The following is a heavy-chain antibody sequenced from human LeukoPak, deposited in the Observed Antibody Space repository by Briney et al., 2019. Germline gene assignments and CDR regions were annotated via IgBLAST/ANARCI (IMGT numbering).Heavy chain of an antibody. D-gene: IGHD3-22*01. Sequence: GASVKVSCKASGYTFTSYYMHWVRQAPGQGLEWMGIINPSGGSTSYAQKFQGRVTMTRDTSTSTVYMELSSLRSEDTAVYYCARGGQMSYYYDSSGYYPKLPNWGQGTLVTVSS. CDR1: GYTFTSYY. V-gene: IGHV1-46*01. J-gene: IGHJ4*02. CDR3: ARGGQMSYYYDSSGYYPKLPN. CDR2: INPSGGST.